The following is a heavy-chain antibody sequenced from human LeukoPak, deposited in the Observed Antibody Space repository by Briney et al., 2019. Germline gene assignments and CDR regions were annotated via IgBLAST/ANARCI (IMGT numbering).Heavy chain of an antibody. J-gene: IGHJ4*02. D-gene: IGHD6-13*01. V-gene: IGHV3-23*01. CDR3: AKDAKYSSSWYYFDY. CDR2: ISGSGGST. Sequence: GGSLRLSCAVSGITLSNYGMSWVRQAPGKGLEWVSAISGSGGSTYYADSVKGRFTISRDNSKNTLYLQMNSLRAEDTAVYYCAKDAKYSSSWYYFDYWGQGTLVTVSS. CDR1: GITLSNYG.